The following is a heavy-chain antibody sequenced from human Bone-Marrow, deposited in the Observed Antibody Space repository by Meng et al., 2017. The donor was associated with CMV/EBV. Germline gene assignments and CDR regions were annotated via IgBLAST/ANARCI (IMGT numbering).Heavy chain of an antibody. D-gene: IGHD3-22*01. J-gene: IGHJ5*02. CDR1: GFTFSSYG. Sequence: GGSLRLSCAASGFTFSSYGMHWVRQAPGKGLEWVANIKQDGSEKYYVDSVKGRFTISRDNAKNSLYLQMNSLRAEDTAVYYCARDMIARNWFDPWGQGTLVTVSS. CDR3: ARDMIARNWFDP. CDR2: IKQDGSEK. V-gene: IGHV3-7*01.